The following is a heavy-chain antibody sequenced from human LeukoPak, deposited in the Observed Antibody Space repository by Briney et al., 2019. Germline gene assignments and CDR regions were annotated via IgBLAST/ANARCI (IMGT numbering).Heavy chain of an antibody. D-gene: IGHD3-22*01. J-gene: IGHJ3*02. CDR1: GFTFDDYA. Sequence: PGRSLRLSCAASGFTFDDYAMHWVRQAPGKGLEWVSGISWNSGSIGYADSVKGRFTISRDNAKNSLYLQMNSLRAEDMALYYCAKDQGDSSGKWAFDIWGQGTMVTVSS. CDR3: AKDQGDSSGKWAFDI. V-gene: IGHV3-9*03. CDR2: ISWNSGSI.